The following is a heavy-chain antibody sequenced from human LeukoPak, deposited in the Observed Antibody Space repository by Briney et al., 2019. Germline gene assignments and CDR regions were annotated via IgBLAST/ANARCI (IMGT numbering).Heavy chain of an antibody. CDR3: ARVTVGYFDY. V-gene: IGHV4-38-2*02. J-gene: IGHJ4*02. CDR1: GYSISSGYY. CDR2: MYHSGST. Sequence: KPSETLSLTCTVSGYSISSGYYWCWIRQPPGKGLEWIGNMYHSGSTYYNPSLKSRVTISVDTSKNQFSLKLRSVTTADTAVYYCARVTVGYFDYWGQGTLVTVSS. D-gene: IGHD4-17*01.